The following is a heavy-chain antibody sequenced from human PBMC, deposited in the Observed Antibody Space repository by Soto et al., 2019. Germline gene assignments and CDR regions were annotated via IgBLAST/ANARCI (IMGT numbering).Heavy chain of an antibody. CDR3: ARDKGDSSGFPNNWSDP. D-gene: IGHD3-22*01. CDR2: FISISSYI. CDR1: GFPFSSFS. V-gene: IGHV3-21*01. Sequence: EVQLVESGGGLVKPGGPRSLSCAASGFPFSSFSITWVGQAPGKGLDWVASFISISSYIYYEDPVKGRLTISRDNAKNPLYVQMNSLRAEDTVVYYCARDKGDSSGFPNNWSDPWGQGTLVTVSS. J-gene: IGHJ5*02.